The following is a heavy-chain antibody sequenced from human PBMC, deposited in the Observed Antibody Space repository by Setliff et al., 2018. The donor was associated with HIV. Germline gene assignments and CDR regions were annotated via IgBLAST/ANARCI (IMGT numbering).Heavy chain of an antibody. Sequence: SVKVSCKTSGYIFIRYYIFWVRQAPGQGLEWMGNINPHTGVTRYAEKFQGRVTMTRDTSISTIYMELSRLRSDDTAVYYCARDVRDGFEEWFSTLDDGMDVWGQGTTVTV. CDR2: INPHTGVT. CDR1: GYIFIRYY. CDR3: ARDVRDGFEEWFSTLDDGMDV. D-gene: IGHD3-3*01. J-gene: IGHJ6*02. V-gene: IGHV1-2*02.